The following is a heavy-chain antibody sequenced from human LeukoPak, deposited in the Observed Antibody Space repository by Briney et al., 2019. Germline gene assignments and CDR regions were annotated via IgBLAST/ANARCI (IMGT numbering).Heavy chain of an antibody. V-gene: IGHV3-7*01. CDR1: GFTFDNYW. Sequence: PGGSLRLSCAASGFTFDNYWMSWVRQAPGKGLEWVANIKEDGSEKYYVDSVKGRFTISRDNAKKSLYLQMNSLRAEDTAVYYCMTTLTVTTSCSWGQGTLVTVSS. CDR2: IKEDGSEK. CDR3: MTTLTVTTSCS. J-gene: IGHJ5*02. D-gene: IGHD4-17*01.